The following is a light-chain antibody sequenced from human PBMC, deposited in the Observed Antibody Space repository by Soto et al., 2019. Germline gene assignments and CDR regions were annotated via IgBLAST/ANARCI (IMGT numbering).Light chain of an antibody. Sequence: QSVLTQPPSASGTPGQRVTLSCSGSSSNIGSNTVNWYQQLPGTAPKVLISANDQRPSGVPDRFSGSKSGTSASLAIRGLQSEDEADYYCASWDDNLNGPVFGRGTKLTVL. CDR1: SSNIGSNT. CDR2: AND. CDR3: ASWDDNLNGPV. V-gene: IGLV1-44*01. J-gene: IGLJ2*01.